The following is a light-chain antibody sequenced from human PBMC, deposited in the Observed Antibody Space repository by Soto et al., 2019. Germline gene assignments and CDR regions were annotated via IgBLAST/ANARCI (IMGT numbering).Light chain of an antibody. CDR1: SSDVGSYIL. J-gene: IGLJ1*01. CDR2: EVS. Sequence: QSVLTQPASVSGSPGQSITISCTGTSSDVGSYILVSWYQQHPGEAPKLMIYEVSRRPSGVSDRFSGSKSGNTASLTISGLQAEDEADYYCCSYAGSSARYVFGTGTKVTVL. CDR3: CSYAGSSARYV. V-gene: IGLV2-23*02.